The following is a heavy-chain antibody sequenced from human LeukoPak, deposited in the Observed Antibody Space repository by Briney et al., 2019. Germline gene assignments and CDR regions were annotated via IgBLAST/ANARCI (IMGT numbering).Heavy chain of an antibody. CDR1: GYSISSGYY. Sequence: PSETLSLTCSFSGYSISSGYYWGWIRQPPGQGLEWIGNIYHSGSTYYNPSLKSRVTIPVDTSKNQFSLKLSSVTAADTAVYYCVRDLQKYYFDYWGQGTLVTVSS. CDR2: IYHSGST. CDR3: VRDLQKYYFDY. J-gene: IGHJ4*02. V-gene: IGHV4-38-2*02.